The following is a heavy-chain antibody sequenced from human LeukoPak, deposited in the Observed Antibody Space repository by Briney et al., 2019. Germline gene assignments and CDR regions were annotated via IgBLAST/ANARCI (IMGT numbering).Heavy chain of an antibody. Sequence: SETLSLTCTVSGGSISSSSYYWGWLRQPPGTGLEWIGSIYYSGSTYYNASLKSRVTISVDTSKNQFSLKLSSVTAADTAVYYCAIMTTVTYYFDYWGQGTLVTVSS. V-gene: IGHV4-39*07. CDR1: GGSISSSSYY. D-gene: IGHD4-17*01. CDR2: IYYSGST. J-gene: IGHJ4*02. CDR3: AIMTTVTYYFDY.